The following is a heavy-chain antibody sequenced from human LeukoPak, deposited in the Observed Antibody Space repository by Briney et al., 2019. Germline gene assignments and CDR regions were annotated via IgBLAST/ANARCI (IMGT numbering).Heavy chain of an antibody. J-gene: IGHJ6*03. CDR3: TGIVATTTVARGEQQLVKTDYYYYYMDV. D-gene: IGHD5-12*01. CDR2: IRSKANSYAT. V-gene: IGHV3-73*01. Sequence: GGSLRLSCAASGFTFSGSAMHWVRQASGKGLEWVGRIRSKANSYATAYAASVKGRFTISRDDSKNTAYLQMNSLKTEDTAVYYCTGIVATTTVARGEQQLVKTDYYYYYMDVWGKGTTVTVSS. CDR1: GFTFSGSA.